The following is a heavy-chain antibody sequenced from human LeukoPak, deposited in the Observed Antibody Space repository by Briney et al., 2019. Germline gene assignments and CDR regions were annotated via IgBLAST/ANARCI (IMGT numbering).Heavy chain of an antibody. CDR2: INSDGSST. CDR3: ARVYDFWSGSYYYYYYGMDV. Sequence: TGGSLRPSCAASGFTFSSYWMHWVRQAPGKGLVWVSRINSDGSSTSYADSVKGRFTISRDNAKNTLYLQMNSLRAEDTAVYYCARVYDFWSGSYYYYYYGMDVWGQGTTVTVSS. V-gene: IGHV3-74*01. CDR1: GFTFSSYW. D-gene: IGHD3-3*01. J-gene: IGHJ6*02.